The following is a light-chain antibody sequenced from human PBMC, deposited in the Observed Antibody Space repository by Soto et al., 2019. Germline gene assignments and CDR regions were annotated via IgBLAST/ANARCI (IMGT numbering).Light chain of an antibody. V-gene: IGLV2-23*03. J-gene: IGLJ2*01. Sequence: QSVLTQPASVSGSPGQSITISCTGTSSDVGTYNLVSWYQQHPGKAPKLMIYEGSKRPSGVSNRFSGSKSGNTASLTISGLQAEYEADYYCCSYAGISTFVVFGGGTKVTVL. CDR2: EGS. CDR1: SSDVGTYNL. CDR3: CSYAGISTFVV.